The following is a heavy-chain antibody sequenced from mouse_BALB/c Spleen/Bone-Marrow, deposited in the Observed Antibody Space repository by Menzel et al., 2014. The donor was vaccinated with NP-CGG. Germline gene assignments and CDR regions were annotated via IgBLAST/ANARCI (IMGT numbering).Heavy chain of an antibody. D-gene: IGHD2-3*01. Sequence: EVQLEESGAELVEPGASVKLSCTASGFNIKDTYMHWVKQRPEQGLEWIGRIDPANGNTKYDPKFQGKATITADTSSNTAYLQLSSLTAEDSGVYYCASDVDYAMDYWGQGTSVTVSS. V-gene: IGHV14-3*02. CDR3: ASDVDYAMDY. CDR1: GFNIKDTY. CDR2: IDPANGNT. J-gene: IGHJ4*01.